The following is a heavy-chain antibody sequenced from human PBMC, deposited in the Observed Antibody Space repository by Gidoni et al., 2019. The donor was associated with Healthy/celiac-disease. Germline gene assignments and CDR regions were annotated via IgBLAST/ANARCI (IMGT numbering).Heavy chain of an antibody. CDR1: GGSISSYY. CDR3: ARDRNRVTIFGVVIINGDAFDI. Sequence: QVQLQESGPGLVKPSETLSLTCTVSGGSISSYYWSWIRQPAGKGLEWIGRIYTSGSTNYNPSLKSRVTMSVDTSKNQFSLKLSSVTAADTAVYYCARDRNRVTIFGVVIINGDAFDIWGQGTMVTVSS. D-gene: IGHD3-3*01. J-gene: IGHJ3*02. CDR2: IYTSGST. V-gene: IGHV4-4*07.